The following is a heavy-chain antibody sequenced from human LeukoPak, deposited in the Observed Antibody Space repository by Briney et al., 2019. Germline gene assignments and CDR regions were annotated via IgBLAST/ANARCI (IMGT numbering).Heavy chain of an antibody. J-gene: IGHJ4*02. V-gene: IGHV1-18*01. CDR2: ISAYNGNT. CDR1: GYTFTSYG. D-gene: IGHD5-12*01. CDR3: ARARYSGYDGTSFDY. Sequence: GASVKVSCKASGYTFTSYGISWVRQAPGQGLEWMGWISAYNGNTNYAQKLQGRVTMTTDTSTSTAYMELRSLRSDDTAVYYCARARYSGYDGTSFDYWGQGTLVTVSS.